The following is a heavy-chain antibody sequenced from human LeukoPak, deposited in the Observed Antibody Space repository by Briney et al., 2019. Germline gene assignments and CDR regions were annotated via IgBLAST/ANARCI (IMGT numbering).Heavy chain of an antibody. CDR3: ARAIHRFSSGWHFDY. D-gene: IGHD6-19*01. CDR2: IFYSGST. J-gene: IGHJ4*02. Sequence: SETLSLTCTVSGGSISSYYWSWIRQPPGKGLEWIGYIFYSGSTYYNPSLKSRVTISVDTSKNQFSLKLSSVTVADTAVYYCARAIHRFSSGWHFDYWGQGTLVTVSS. CDR1: GGSISSYY. V-gene: IGHV4-59*06.